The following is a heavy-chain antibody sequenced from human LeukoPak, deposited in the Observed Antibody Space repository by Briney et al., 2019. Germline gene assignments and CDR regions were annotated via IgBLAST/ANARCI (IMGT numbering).Heavy chain of an antibody. D-gene: IGHD6-6*01. CDR1: GFTFNDYG. Sequence: RPGGSLRLSCAASGFTFNDYGMSWVRQAPGKGLEWGAGINWNGGSTAYADSGKGRFTISRDKAKNSMYLHMNSLRAEATALYYCARVVEYSSSGGFDHWGREPRVSVSS. CDR2: INWNGGST. J-gene: IGHJ4*02. CDR3: ARVVEYSSSGGFDH. V-gene: IGHV3-20*04.